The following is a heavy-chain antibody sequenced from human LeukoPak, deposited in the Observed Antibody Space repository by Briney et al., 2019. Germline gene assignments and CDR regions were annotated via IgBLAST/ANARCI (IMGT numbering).Heavy chain of an antibody. Sequence: SVKVYCKASGGTFSSYAISWVRQAPGQGLEWMGGIIPIFGTANYAQKFQGRVTITTDESTSTAYMELSSLRSEDTAVYYCARTTLGSSWYYYYYMDVWGKGTTVTVSS. J-gene: IGHJ6*03. V-gene: IGHV1-69*05. D-gene: IGHD6-13*01. CDR1: GGTFSSYA. CDR2: IIPIFGTA. CDR3: ARTTLGSSWYYYYYMDV.